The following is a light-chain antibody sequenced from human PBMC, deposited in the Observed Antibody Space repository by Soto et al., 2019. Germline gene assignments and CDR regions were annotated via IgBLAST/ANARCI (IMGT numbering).Light chain of an antibody. CDR1: QSVSSN. CDR2: GAS. V-gene: IGKV3-15*01. J-gene: IGKJ1*01. CDR3: QQYNNWLWT. Sequence: DIVMTQSPDSLAVSLGERATLSCRASQSVSSNLAWYQQKPGQAPRLLIYGASTRATGIPARFSGSGSGTEFTLTISSLQSEDFAVYYCQQYNNWLWTFGQGTRWIS.